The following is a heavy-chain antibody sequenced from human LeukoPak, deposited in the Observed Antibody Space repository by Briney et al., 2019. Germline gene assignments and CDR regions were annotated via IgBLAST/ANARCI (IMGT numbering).Heavy chain of an antibody. J-gene: IGHJ4*02. CDR2: INHSGST. Sequence: SETLSLTCAVYGGSFSGYYWSWIRQPPGKGLEWIGEINHSGSTNYNPSLKSRVTISVDTSKNQFSLKLSSVTAADTAVYYCATYSGSRPPDYWGQGTLVTVSS. CDR3: ATYSGSRPPDY. D-gene: IGHD6-13*01. CDR1: GGSFSGYY. V-gene: IGHV4-34*01.